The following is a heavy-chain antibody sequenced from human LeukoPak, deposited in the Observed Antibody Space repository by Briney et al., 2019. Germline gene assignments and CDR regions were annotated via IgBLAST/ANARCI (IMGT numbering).Heavy chain of an antibody. J-gene: IGHJ3*02. CDR3: ARSVDTAMASDAFDI. Sequence: GGSLRLSCAASEFTFSSYSMNWVRQAPGKGLEWVSYISSSGSTIYYADSVKGRFTISRDNAKNSLYLQMNSLRAEDTAVYYCARSVDTAMASDAFDIWGQGTMVTVSS. D-gene: IGHD5-18*01. V-gene: IGHV3-48*04. CDR2: ISSSGSTI. CDR1: EFTFSSYS.